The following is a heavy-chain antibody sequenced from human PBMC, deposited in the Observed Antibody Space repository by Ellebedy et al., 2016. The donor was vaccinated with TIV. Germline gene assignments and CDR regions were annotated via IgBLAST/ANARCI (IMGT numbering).Heavy chain of an antibody. CDR3: ARDLGHSSGWGLTTSHYGMDV. D-gene: IGHD6-19*01. CDR2: INPSGGST. J-gene: IGHJ6*02. Sequence: ASVKVSXXASGYTFTGYYMHWVRQAPGQGLEWMGIINPSGGSTSYAQKFQGWVTMTRDTSISTAYMELSRLRSDDTAVYYCARDLGHSSGWGLTTSHYGMDVWGQGTTVTVSS. CDR1: GYTFTGYY. V-gene: IGHV1-2*04.